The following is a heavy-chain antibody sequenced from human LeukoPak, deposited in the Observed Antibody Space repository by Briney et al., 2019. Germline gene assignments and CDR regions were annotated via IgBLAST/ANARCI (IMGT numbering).Heavy chain of an antibody. CDR3: ARAPGSGYQGGNWFDP. D-gene: IGHD3-3*01. CDR2: IYYSGST. CDR1: GGSISSSSYY. V-gene: IGHV4-39*07. Sequence: SETLSLTCTVSGGSISSSSYYWGWIRQPPGKGLEWIGSIYYSGSTYYNPSLKSRVTISVDTSKNQFSLKLSSVTAADTAVYYCARAPGSGYQGGNWFDPWGQGTLVTVSS. J-gene: IGHJ5*02.